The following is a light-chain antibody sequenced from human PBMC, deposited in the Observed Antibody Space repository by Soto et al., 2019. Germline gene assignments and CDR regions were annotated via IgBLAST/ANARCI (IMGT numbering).Light chain of an antibody. CDR3: QQCGSLPGT. CDR2: GTS. J-gene: IGKJ1*01. Sequence: DIVSSQSPSTLSLSPGERDTLSCRASQSVSSYLAWYQQKPGQAPRLLIYGTSSRATGIPDRFSGSGSGTDFTLTISRLEPEDFAVYYCQQCGSLPGTFGQGTKVDIK. V-gene: IGKV3-20*01. CDR1: QSVSSY.